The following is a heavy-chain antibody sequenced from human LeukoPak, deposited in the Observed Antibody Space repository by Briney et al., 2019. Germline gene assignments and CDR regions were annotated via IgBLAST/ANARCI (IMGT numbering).Heavy chain of an antibody. Sequence: GGSLRLSCAASGFTFSSYAMHWVRQAPGKGLEWVAVISYDGSNKYYADSVKGRFTISRDNSKNTLYLQMNSLRAEDTAVYYCASPLRGDYWGQGTLVTVSS. D-gene: IGHD3-10*01. J-gene: IGHJ4*02. V-gene: IGHV3-30*01. CDR2: ISYDGSNK. CDR1: GFTFSSYA. CDR3: ASPLRGDY.